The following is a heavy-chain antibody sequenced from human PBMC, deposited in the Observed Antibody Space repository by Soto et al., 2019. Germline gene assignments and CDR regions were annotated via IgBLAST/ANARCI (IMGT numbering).Heavy chain of an antibody. CDR3: AARLIDGDDAGDWFDP. CDR2: IIPIFGTA. Sequence: QVQLVQSGAEVKKPGSSVKVYCKASGGTFSSYAISWVRQAPGQGLEWMGGIIPIFGTANYAQKFQGRVTITADKSTSTAYMELSSLRSEDTAVYYFAARLIDGDDAGDWFDPWGQGTLVTFSS. V-gene: IGHV1-69*06. CDR1: GGTFSSYA. J-gene: IGHJ5*02. D-gene: IGHD4-17*01.